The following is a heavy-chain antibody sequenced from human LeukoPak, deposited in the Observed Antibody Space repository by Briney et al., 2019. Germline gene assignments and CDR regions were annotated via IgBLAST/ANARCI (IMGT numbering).Heavy chain of an antibody. V-gene: IGHV3-21*01. CDR2: ISSSSSYI. Sequence: PGRSLRLSCAASGFTFSSYAMHWVRQAPGKGLEWVSSISSSSSYIYYADSVKGRFTISRDNAKNSLYLQMNSLRAEDTAVYYCARRVPDAFDIWGQGTMVTVSS. CDR3: ARRVPDAFDI. J-gene: IGHJ3*02. CDR1: GFTFSSYA.